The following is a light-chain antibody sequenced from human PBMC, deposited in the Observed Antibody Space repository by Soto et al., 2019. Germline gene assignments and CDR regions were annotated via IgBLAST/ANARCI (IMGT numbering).Light chain of an antibody. J-gene: IGKJ1*01. V-gene: IGKV3-15*01. CDR3: QQYFDWWT. CDR1: QSISDN. Sequence: EIEMTQSPATLSVSPGERATLSCRASQSISDNVAWYQQKPGQAPRLLIYGASTRATGIPARFSGSGSGTAFTLTITSLQSEDFALYYCQQYFDWWTFSQGTKV. CDR2: GAS.